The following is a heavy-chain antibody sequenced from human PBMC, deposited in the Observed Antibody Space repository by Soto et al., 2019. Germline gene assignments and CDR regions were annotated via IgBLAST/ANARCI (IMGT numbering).Heavy chain of an antibody. V-gene: IGHV3-23*01. CDR2: ISGSGGST. CDR3: AKDPALMVYAPFDY. CDR1: GFTVSSYA. Sequence: SLRLSCAASGFTVSSYAMSWVRQAPGKGLEWVSAISGSGGSTYYADSVKGRFTISRDNSKNTLYLQMNSLRAEDTAVYYCAKDPALMVYAPFDYWGQGTLVTVSS. D-gene: IGHD2-8*01. J-gene: IGHJ4*02.